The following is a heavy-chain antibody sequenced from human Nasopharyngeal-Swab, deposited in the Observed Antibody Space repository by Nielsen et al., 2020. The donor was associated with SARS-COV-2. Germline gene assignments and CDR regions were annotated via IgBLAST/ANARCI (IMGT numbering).Heavy chain of an antibody. CDR2: IGDKDHNYAT. J-gene: IGHJ4*02. V-gene: IGHV3-73*01. CDR1: CFIFSASA. Sequence: GASLMISCAASCFIFSASAIHWVRQASGKGLEWVGRIGDKDHNYATTYGASVQGRFTISRDDSKNTAFLQMDSLKTEDTALYCCTTDFYFDYWGQGTLVTVSS. CDR3: TTDFYFDY.